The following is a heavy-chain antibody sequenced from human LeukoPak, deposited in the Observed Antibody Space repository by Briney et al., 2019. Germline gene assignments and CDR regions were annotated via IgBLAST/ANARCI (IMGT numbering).Heavy chain of an antibody. CDR1: GYTFTGYD. CDR2: INPNSGGT. J-gene: IGHJ3*02. Sequence: SVKVSCKASGYTFTGYDMHWVRQAPGQGLEWMGWINPNSGGTNYAQKFQGRATMTRDTSISRAYMEVSRLRSDDTAVYYCAREREMATIGDAFDIWGQGTMVTVSS. D-gene: IGHD5-24*01. V-gene: IGHV1-2*02. CDR3: AREREMATIGDAFDI.